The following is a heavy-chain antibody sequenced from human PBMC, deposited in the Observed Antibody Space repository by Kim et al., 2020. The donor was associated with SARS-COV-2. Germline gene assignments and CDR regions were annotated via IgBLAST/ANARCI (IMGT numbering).Heavy chain of an antibody. J-gene: IGHJ4*02. CDR2: INHSGST. CDR1: GGSFSGYY. Sequence: SETLSLTCAVYGGSFSGYYWSWIRQPPGKGLEWIGEINHSGSTNYNPSLKSRVTISVDTSKNQFSLKLSSVTAADTALYYCARGLRWMVRRVPPDYWGQGTLVTVSS. V-gene: IGHV4-34*01. CDR3: ARGLRWMVRRVPPDY. D-gene: IGHD3-10*01.